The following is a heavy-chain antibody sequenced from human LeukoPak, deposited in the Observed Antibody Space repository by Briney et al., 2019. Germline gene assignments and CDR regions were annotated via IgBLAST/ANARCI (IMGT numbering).Heavy chain of an antibody. CDR3: ARDRDDSSGSFDY. V-gene: IGHV3-23*01. CDR1: GFTFSSYA. D-gene: IGHD3-22*01. J-gene: IGHJ4*02. Sequence: GGSPRLSCAASGFTFSSYAMNWVRQAPGKGLEWVSAISGSGGSTYYADSVKGRFTISRDNSKNTLYLQMNSLRAEDMAVYYCARDRDDSSGSFDYWGQGTLVTVSS. CDR2: ISGSGGST.